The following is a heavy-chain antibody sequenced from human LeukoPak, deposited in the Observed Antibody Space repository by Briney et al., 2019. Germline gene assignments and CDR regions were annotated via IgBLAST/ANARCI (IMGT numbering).Heavy chain of an antibody. CDR2: IVVGSGNT. D-gene: IGHD3-9*01. CDR1: GYTFTSSA. CDR3: AADPYYDILTGYFLPDY. V-gene: IGHV1-58*01. Sequence: SVKVSCKASGYTFTSSAVQWVRQARGQRLEWIGWIVVGSGNTNYAQKFQERVTITRDMSTSTAYMELSSLRSEDTAVYYCAADPYYDILTGYFLPDYWGQGTLVTVSS. J-gene: IGHJ4*02.